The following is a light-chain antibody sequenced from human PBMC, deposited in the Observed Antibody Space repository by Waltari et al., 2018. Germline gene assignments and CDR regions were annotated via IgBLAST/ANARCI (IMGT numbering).Light chain of an antibody. J-gene: IGKJ4*01. Sequence: DFQMTQSPSSVSASVGDRVTITCRASQGISSRLAWYQQKPGKAPKLLIYAASSLQSGVPSKFSRIGSGTDFALTISSLQPEDFATYYCQQANSFPLAFGGGTKVEIK. CDR2: AAS. V-gene: IGKV1-12*01. CDR1: QGISSR. CDR3: QQANSFPLA.